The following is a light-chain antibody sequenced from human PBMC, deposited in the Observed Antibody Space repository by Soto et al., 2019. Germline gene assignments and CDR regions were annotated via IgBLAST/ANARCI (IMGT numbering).Light chain of an antibody. Sequence: QSVLTQPPSVSGAPGQRVTISCTGSSSNIGAGHDVHWYQHLPGTAPKLLIYRNSSRPSGVPDRFSGSNSGTSASLAITGLQVEDEADYYCQSYDSSLSGYVFGTVTKVTVL. CDR3: QSYDSSLSGYV. V-gene: IGLV1-40*01. CDR1: SSNIGAGHD. J-gene: IGLJ1*01. CDR2: RNS.